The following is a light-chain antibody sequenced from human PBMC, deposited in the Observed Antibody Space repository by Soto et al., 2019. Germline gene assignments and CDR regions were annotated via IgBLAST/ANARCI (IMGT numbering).Light chain of an antibody. V-gene: IGKV3-15*01. J-gene: IGKJ1*01. CDR1: QSVSSN. CDR2: GAS. CDR3: QHYNNWPRT. Sequence: EIVMTQSPATLSVSPGERVTLSCRASQSVSSNLAWYQQKPGQAPRLLIYGASTRATGIPARFSGSGSGTECTLTISSLQSEDFAVYYCQHYNNWPRTFGQGTKVEIK.